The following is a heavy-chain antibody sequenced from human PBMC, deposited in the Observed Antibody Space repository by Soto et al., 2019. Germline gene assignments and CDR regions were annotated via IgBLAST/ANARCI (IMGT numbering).Heavy chain of an antibody. V-gene: IGHV4-39*01. D-gene: IGHD6-19*01. J-gene: IGHJ1*01. CDR3: ARQGQWLILPYFQD. CDR1: CGSISRNSSY. CDR2: MNGRGGI. Sequence: QLQLQDSGPGLVKPSETLSLTCTVSCGSISRNSSYWAWIRQSPGKGLEWVGTMNGRGGIYYNPALESRVTISADTYTNQFSLKLSSVTAAATAKYYCARQGQWLILPYFQDWGQGTLGTVSS.